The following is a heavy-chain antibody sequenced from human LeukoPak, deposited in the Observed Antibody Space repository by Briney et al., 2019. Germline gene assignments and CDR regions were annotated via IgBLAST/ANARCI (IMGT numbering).Heavy chain of an antibody. D-gene: IGHD1-26*01. Sequence: SETLSLTCSVSAGSISSSSWWSWVRQSPVKGLEWIGEIYLYGTTNYNPSLKSRVIMSVDRSKNQFSLKLNSVTAADTAVYYCARQKWEQQGRDYYFNGLDVWGPGTTVTVSS. CDR2: IYLYGTT. V-gene: IGHV4-4*02. CDR3: ARQKWEQQGRDYYFNGLDV. CDR1: AGSISSSSW. J-gene: IGHJ6*02.